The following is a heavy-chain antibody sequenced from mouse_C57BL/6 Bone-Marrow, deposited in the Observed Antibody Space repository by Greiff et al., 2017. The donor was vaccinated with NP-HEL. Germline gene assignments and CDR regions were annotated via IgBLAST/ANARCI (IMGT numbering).Heavy chain of an antibody. J-gene: IGHJ4*01. CDR1: GYSITSGYY. V-gene: IGHV3-6*01. D-gene: IGHD5-1*01. Sequence: ESGPGLVKPSQSLSLTCSVTGYSITSGYYWNWIRQFPGNKLEWMGYISYDGSNNYNPSLKNRISITRDTSKNQFFLKLNSVTTEDTATYYCARDPSTSMDYWGQGTSVTVSS. CDR3: ARDPSTSMDY. CDR2: ISYDGSN.